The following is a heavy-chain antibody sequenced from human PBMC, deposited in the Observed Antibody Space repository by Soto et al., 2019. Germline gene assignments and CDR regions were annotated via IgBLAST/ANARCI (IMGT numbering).Heavy chain of an antibody. Sequence: GASVEVSCKASGDTFTSYCISWVRQAPGQGLEWMGWISAYNGNTNYAQKLQGRVTMTTDTSTSTAYMELRSLRSDDTAVYYCARDPHSYYYDSSGSIPGGWFDPWGQGTLVTVSS. CDR2: ISAYNGNT. V-gene: IGHV1-18*01. CDR3: ARDPHSYYYDSSGSIPGGWFDP. J-gene: IGHJ5*02. D-gene: IGHD3-22*01. CDR1: GDTFTSYC.